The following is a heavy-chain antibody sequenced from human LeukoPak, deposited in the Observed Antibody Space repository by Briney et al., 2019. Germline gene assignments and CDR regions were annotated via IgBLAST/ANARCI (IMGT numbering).Heavy chain of an antibody. CDR1: RGAISSSNYY. V-gene: IGHV4-39*01. CDR3: ARHRGRGPGNYYYYYMDV. CDR2: IFYSGTT. J-gene: IGHJ6*03. Sequence: PSETLSLTCSVSRGAISSSNYYWGWIRQPPGKGLEWIGNIFYSGTTYYNPSLPSLKSRVTILVDTSKNQFSLKLRSVTAADTAVYYCARHRGRGPGNYYYYYMDVWGKGTTVTISS. D-gene: IGHD5-12*01.